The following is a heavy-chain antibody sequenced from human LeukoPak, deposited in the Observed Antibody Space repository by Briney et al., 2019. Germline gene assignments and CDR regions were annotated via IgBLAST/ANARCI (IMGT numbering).Heavy chain of an antibody. CDR3: ARDRSSSYTRDWFDP. CDR1: GGSINGYY. D-gene: IGHD2-2*01. CDR2: VYNSESI. Sequence: SETLSLTCTVSGGSINGYYWSWIRQPAGKGLEWIGRVYNSESINYNPSLKSRVTMSIDTSKNQFYLKLSSVTAADTAVYYCARDRSSSYTRDWFDPWGQGALVTVSS. V-gene: IGHV4-4*07. J-gene: IGHJ5*02.